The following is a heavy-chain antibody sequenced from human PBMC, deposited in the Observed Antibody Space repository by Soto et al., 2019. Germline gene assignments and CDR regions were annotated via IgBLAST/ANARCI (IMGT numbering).Heavy chain of an antibody. Sequence: EVQLVESGGGLVQPGGSLRLSCVASGFTFSNYGMNWVRQAPGKGLEWVSHISSSSSTIYYAESVKGRFTISRDNAKNSLYLQMNRLRGEDKAVYYCASSFITTVGTTGWGQGTLVTVSS. D-gene: IGHD1-1*01. CDR1: GFTFSNYG. CDR2: ISSSSSTI. V-gene: IGHV3-48*01. CDR3: ASSFITTVGTTG. J-gene: IGHJ4*02.